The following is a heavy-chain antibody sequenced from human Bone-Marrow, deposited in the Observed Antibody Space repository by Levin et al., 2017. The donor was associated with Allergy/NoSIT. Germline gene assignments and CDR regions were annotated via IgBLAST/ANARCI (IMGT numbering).Heavy chain of an antibody. CDR3: ALGHWLDN. CDR1: GFTFSRYW. Sequence: QAGGSLRLSCAASGFTFSRYWMTWVRQVPGKGLEWVASIKTDGSVKYYVDAVKGRFTISRDNAENSLYLQLNSLTAEDTAMYYCALGHWLDNWGQGTLVTVSS. J-gene: IGHJ4*02. V-gene: IGHV3-7*01. D-gene: IGHD7-27*01. CDR2: IKTDGSVK.